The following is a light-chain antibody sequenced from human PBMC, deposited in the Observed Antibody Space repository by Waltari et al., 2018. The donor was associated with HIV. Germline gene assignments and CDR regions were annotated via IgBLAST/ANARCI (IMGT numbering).Light chain of an antibody. Sequence: DVQMTQSPSTLSASVGDRVAITCRASQIINNWLAWYQQRPGRPPKLSIYKTSNLESGVPVRFIGSGSGAEFTLTIDGLQPDDFATYFCQQYNSHSYTFGQGTRLDI. CDR1: QIINNW. CDR3: QQYNSHSYT. V-gene: IGKV1-5*03. CDR2: KTS. J-gene: IGKJ2*01.